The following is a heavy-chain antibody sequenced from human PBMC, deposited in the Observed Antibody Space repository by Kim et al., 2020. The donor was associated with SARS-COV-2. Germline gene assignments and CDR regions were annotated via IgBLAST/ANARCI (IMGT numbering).Heavy chain of an antibody. CDR1: GFTFGDYA. V-gene: IGHV3-49*03. Sequence: GGSLRLSCTASGFTFGDYAMSWFRQAPGKGLEWVGFIRSKAYGGTTEYAASVKGRFTISRDDSKSIAYLQMNSLKTEDTAVYYCTRVGEKVRGLKSGAFDIWGQGTMVTVSS. D-gene: IGHD3-10*01. CDR3: TRVGEKVRGLKSGAFDI. J-gene: IGHJ3*02. CDR2: IRSKAYGGTT.